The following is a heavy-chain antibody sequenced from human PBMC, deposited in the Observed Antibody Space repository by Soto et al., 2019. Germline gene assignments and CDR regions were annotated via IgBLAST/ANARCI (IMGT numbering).Heavy chain of an antibody. D-gene: IGHD2-15*01. J-gene: IGHJ6*02. Sequence: GASVKVSCKASGGTFSSYAISWVRQAPGQGLEWMGGIIPIFGTANYAQKFQGRVTITADESTSTAYMELSSLRSEDTAVYYCARDMGYCSGGSCYPYYYYGMDVWGQGTTVTVS. CDR1: GGTFSSYA. CDR2: IIPIFGTA. V-gene: IGHV1-69*13. CDR3: ARDMGYCSGGSCYPYYYYGMDV.